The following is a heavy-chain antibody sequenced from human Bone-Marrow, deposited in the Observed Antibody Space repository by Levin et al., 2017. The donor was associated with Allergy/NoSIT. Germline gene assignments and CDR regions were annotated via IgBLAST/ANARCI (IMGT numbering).Heavy chain of an antibody. CDR2: INPNSGDT. D-gene: IGHD6-19*01. Sequence: VASVKVSCKASGYTFTGYYIHWVRQAPGQGLELMGWINPNSGDTRSAQKFQDRVSMTRVTSISTAYMELSGLRSDDTAVYYCARVGQWQVINYRFDYWGQGTLVTVSS. V-gene: IGHV1-2*02. CDR3: ARVGQWQVINYRFDY. J-gene: IGHJ4*02. CDR1: GYTFTGYY.